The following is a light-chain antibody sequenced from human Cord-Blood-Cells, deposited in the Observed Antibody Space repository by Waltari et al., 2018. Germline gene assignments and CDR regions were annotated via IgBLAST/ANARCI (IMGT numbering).Light chain of an antibody. CDR2: EGS. J-gene: IGLJ3*02. V-gene: IGLV2-23*01. CDR3: CSYAGSSTWV. Sequence: HSALTHPASVSGSPGQSITLSCPGTSTDVWSHHMLSWYQQHPCKAPKLMIYEGSKRPSGVSYRFSGSKSGNTASLTISGLQAEDEADYYCCSYAGSSTWVFGGGTKLTVL. CDR1: STDVWSHHM.